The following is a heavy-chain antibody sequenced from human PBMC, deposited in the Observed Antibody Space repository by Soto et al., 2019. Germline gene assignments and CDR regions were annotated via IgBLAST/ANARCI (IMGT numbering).Heavy chain of an antibody. CDR1: GVTFNTYS. D-gene: IGHD2-2*03. CDR2: MSGSDGST. Sequence: EVQLLESGGGLVQPGGSLRLSCAASGVTFNTYSLSWVRQAPGKGLEWVSTMSGSDGSTYYADSVRGRFAISRDNSKNTLFMKMNSLRAEDTALYYCAMEALSGYYYFDYWGQGALVTVSS. V-gene: IGHV3-23*01. J-gene: IGHJ4*02. CDR3: AMEALSGYYYFDY.